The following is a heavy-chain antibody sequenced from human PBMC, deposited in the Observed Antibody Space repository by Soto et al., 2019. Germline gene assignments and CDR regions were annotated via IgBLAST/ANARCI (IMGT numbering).Heavy chain of an antibody. V-gene: IGHV5-10-1*01. D-gene: IGHD1-1*01. CDR1: GYNFATYW. Sequence: PGESLKISCEVSGYNFATYWITWVRQMPGKGLEWMGRIDPGDSYTRYSPSFQGHVTISADKSIGTAYLQWSSLKASDTAMYFCARRGIGRTYDYWGQGTLVTVSS. CDR2: IDPGDSYT. J-gene: IGHJ4*02. CDR3: ARRGIGRTYDY.